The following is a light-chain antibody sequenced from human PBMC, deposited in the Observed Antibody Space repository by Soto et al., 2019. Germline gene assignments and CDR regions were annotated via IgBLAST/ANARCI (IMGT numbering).Light chain of an antibody. CDR2: DAS. CDR1: QSIGSW. V-gene: IGKV1-5*01. J-gene: IGKJ4*01. CDR3: QQYETYVT. Sequence: DIQMTQSPSTVSAALRDSVTLTCRASQSIGSWMAWYQQKPGKAPKLLIYDASTLATGVPSRFSGGGSGTKFTLTISSLQPDDFATYYCQQYETYVTFGGGTKVGIK.